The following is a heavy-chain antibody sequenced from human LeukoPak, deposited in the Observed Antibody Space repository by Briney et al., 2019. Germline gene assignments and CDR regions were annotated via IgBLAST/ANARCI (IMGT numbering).Heavy chain of an antibody. J-gene: IGHJ6*03. D-gene: IGHD5-18*01. Sequence: GGSLRLSCAASGFTFSSYAMHWVRQAPGKGLEWVAVISYDGSNKYYADSVKGRFTISRDNSKNTLYLQMNSLRAEDTAVYYCARATAMADYYYYYYMDVWGKGTTVTVSS. V-gene: IGHV3-30*04. CDR3: ARATAMADYYYYYYMDV. CDR1: GFTFSSYA. CDR2: ISYDGSNK.